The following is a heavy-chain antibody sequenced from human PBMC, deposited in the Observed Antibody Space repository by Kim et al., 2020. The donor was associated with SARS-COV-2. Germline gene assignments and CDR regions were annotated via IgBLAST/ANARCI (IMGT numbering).Heavy chain of an antibody. Sequence: NPSLKSRVTISVDTSKNQCSPKLTSVTAADTAVYYCARLPDYFGSGAFDYWGQGTLVTVSS. CDR3: ARLPDYFGSGAFDY. J-gene: IGHJ4*02. D-gene: IGHD3-10*01. V-gene: IGHV4-39*01.